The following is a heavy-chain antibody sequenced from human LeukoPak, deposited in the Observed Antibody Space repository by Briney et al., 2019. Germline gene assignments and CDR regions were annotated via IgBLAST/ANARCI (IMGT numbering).Heavy chain of an antibody. V-gene: IGHV4-4*07. J-gene: IGHJ3*02. CDR2: IYTSGST. Sequence: SETLSLTCTVSGGSISSYYWSWIRQPAGRGLEWIGRIYTSGSTNYNPSLKSRVTMSVDTSKNQFSLKLSSVTAADTAVYYCARGVDVVVPAAIGGAFDIWGQGTMVTVSS. CDR3: ARGVDVVVPAAIGGAFDI. D-gene: IGHD2-2*01. CDR1: GGSISSYY.